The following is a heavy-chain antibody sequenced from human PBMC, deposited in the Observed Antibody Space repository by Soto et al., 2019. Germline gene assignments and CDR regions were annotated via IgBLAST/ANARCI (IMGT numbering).Heavy chain of an antibody. Sequence: PSETLSLTCTVSGGSIISQYWSWIRQPAGKGLEWIGRIYNNANTNYNPSLKGRVTMSVDTSKNQFSLKLSSVTAAETAVYYCARGPYTSGWFAFDYWGQGILVTVSS. CDR1: GGSIISQY. V-gene: IGHV4-4*07. CDR3: ARGPYTSGWFAFDY. CDR2: IYNNANT. D-gene: IGHD6-19*01. J-gene: IGHJ4*02.